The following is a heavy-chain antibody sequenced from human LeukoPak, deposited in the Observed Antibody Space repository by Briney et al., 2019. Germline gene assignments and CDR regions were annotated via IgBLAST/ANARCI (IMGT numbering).Heavy chain of an antibody. J-gene: IGHJ4*02. CDR3: ARAGSILTNFDY. CDR2: IYYSGST. Sequence: PSETLSLTCTVSGGSISSYYWSWIRQPPGKGLEWIGYIYYSGSTNYNPSLKSRVTISVDTSKNQFSLKLSSVTAADTAVYYCARAGSILTNFDYWGQGTLVTVSS. D-gene: IGHD2-2*01. V-gene: IGHV4-59*01. CDR1: GGSISSYY.